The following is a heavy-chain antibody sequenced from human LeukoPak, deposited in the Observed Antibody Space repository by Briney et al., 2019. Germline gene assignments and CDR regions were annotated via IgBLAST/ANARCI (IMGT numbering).Heavy chain of an antibody. CDR1: GFVFSTYW. V-gene: IGHV3-7*01. CDR3: ARELLKQQLARGGAFDI. Sequence: PGGSLRLSCAASGFVFSTYWMMWARQAPGKGLEWVANMKGDGSEIHYVDSVKGRFTISRDNSKNTLYLQMNSLRAEDTAVYYCARELLKQQLARGGAFDIWGQGTMVTVSS. D-gene: IGHD6-13*01. CDR2: MKGDGSEI. J-gene: IGHJ3*02.